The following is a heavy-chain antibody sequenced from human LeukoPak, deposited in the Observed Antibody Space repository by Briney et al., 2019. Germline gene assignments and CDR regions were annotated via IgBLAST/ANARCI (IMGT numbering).Heavy chain of an antibody. D-gene: IGHD4-17*01. CDR3: ARQATVTTNFDY. J-gene: IGHJ4*02. V-gene: IGHV5-51*01. CDR1: GYSFISYW. CDR2: IYPGDSDT. Sequence: GESLKISCKVSGYSFISYWIGWVRQMPGKGLEWMGIIYPGDSDTRYSPSLQGQVTISADKSISTAYLQWSSLKASDTAMYYCARQATVTTNFDYWGQGTLVTVSS.